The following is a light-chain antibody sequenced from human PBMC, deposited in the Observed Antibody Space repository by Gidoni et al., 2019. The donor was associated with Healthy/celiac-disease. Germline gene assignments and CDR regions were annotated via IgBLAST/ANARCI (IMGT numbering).Light chain of an antibody. V-gene: IGKV1-27*01. J-gene: IGKJ1*01. CDR1: QGISNY. CDR3: QKYNSAPWT. Sequence: IQMTRSPSSLSASVGDRVTITCRASQGISNYLAWYQQKPGKFPKLLIYAASTLQSGVPSRFSGSGSGTDFTLTISSLQPEDVATYYCQKYNSAPWTFXQXTKVEIK. CDR2: AAS.